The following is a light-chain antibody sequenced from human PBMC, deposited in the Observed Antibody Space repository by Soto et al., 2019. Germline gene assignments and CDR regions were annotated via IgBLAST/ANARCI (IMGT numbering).Light chain of an antibody. Sequence: MTPSLETSYVSPGARVTLSCRASQSFSDSLAWYQQKPGQGPRLLVYHASTRTLGIPARFSGSESGTEFTLTISSLQSEDFAVYYCQQYNSWPITFGQGTRLEIK. CDR1: QSFSDS. J-gene: IGKJ5*01. CDR3: QQYNSWPIT. V-gene: IGKV3-15*01. CDR2: HAS.